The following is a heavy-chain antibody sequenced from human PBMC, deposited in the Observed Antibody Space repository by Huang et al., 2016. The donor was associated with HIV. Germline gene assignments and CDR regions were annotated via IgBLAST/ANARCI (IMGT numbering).Heavy chain of an antibody. Sequence: VESGGRLVQPGGSIRLSCVGSSFRFGAYGMSWVRQPPGKGLEWVANIRQDESEKYYVDSVKGRFNISRDNAKKVVFLEMNNVRVEDTATYFCATKTAGMDIWGQGTTVTVS. D-gene: IGHD1-7*01. CDR1: SFRFGAYG. V-gene: IGHV3-7*03. CDR2: IRQDESEK. CDR3: ATKTAGMDI. J-gene: IGHJ6*02.